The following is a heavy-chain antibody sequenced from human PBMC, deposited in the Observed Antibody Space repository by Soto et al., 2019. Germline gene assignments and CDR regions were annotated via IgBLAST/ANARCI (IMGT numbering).Heavy chain of an antibody. CDR1: GGSISSYY. D-gene: IGHD5-18*01. Sequence: SETLSLTCTVSGGSISSYYWSWIRQPPGKGLEWIGYIYYSGSTNYNPSLKSRFTISRENAKNSLYLQMNSLRAGDTAVYYCARGGSGYSYGYDYWGQGTLVTVSS. CDR3: ARGGSGYSYGYDY. CDR2: IYYSGST. V-gene: IGHV4-59*12. J-gene: IGHJ4*02.